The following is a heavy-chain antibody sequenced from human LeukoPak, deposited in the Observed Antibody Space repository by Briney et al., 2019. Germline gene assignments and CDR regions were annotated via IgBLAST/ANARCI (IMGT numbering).Heavy chain of an antibody. CDR1: DVSISDYY. CDR2: IYHTGDS. Sequence: PSETLSLTCAVSDVSISDYYWSWIRQPPGKGLEWIGYIYHTGDSNQNPSLKGRVTVTLDTPKNQVSLEVTSVTAADTAVYYCARHAFASPLDIWGQGTVVTVSS. CDR3: ARHAFASPLDI. V-gene: IGHV4-59*08. D-gene: IGHD2-21*01. J-gene: IGHJ4*02.